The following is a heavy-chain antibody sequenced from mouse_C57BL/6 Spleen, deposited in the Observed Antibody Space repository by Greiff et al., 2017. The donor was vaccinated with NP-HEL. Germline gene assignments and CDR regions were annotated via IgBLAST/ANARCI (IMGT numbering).Heavy chain of an antibody. CDR1: GYSITSGYY. Sequence: ESGPGLVKPSQSLSLTCSVTGYSITSGYYWNWIRQFPGNKLEWMSYISYDGSNNYNPSLKNRISITRDTSKNQFFLKLNSVTTEDTATYYCARGSNYYAMDYWGQGTSVTVSS. D-gene: IGHD2-5*01. V-gene: IGHV3-6*01. J-gene: IGHJ4*01. CDR3: ARGSNYYAMDY. CDR2: ISYDGSN.